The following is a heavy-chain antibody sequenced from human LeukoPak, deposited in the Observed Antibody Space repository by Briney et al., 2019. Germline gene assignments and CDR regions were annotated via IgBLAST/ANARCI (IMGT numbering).Heavy chain of an antibody. J-gene: IGHJ4*02. CDR1: GGTFSSYA. CDR3: ARGYSSGWYSWWYFDY. D-gene: IGHD6-19*01. CDR2: ISAYNGNT. V-gene: IGHV1-18*01. Sequence: ASVKVSCKASGGTFSSYAISWVRQAPGQGLEWMGWISAYNGNTNYAQKLQGRVTMTTDTSTSTAYMELRSLRSDDTAVYYCARGYSSGWYSWWYFDYWGQGTLVTVSS.